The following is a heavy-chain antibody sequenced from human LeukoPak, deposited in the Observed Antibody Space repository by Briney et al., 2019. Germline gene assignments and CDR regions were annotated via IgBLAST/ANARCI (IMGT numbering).Heavy chain of an antibody. CDR3: AREREDYYGSGSYYYYYYMDV. Sequence: SETLSLTCTVSGGSISSSSYYWGWIRQPPGKGLEWIGSIYYSGSTYYTPSLKSRVTISVDTSKNQFSLKLSSVTAADTAVYYCAREREDYYGSGSYYYYYYMDVWGKGTTVTISS. CDR1: GGSISSSSYY. V-gene: IGHV4-39*07. CDR2: IYYSGST. D-gene: IGHD3-10*01. J-gene: IGHJ6*03.